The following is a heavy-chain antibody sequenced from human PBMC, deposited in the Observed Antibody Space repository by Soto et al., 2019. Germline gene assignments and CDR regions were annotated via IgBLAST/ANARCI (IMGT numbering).Heavy chain of an antibody. CDR3: SRSLAVAGSGPDY. D-gene: IGHD6-19*01. J-gene: IGHJ4*02. V-gene: IGHV3-30-3*01. CDR1: GFTFSSFA. CDR2: ISFDGSNK. Sequence: GGSLRLSCAASGFTFSSFAMHWVRQAPGKGLEWVTVISFDGSNKYYADSVKGRFTISRDNSKNTLFLQMDSLRAEDTAVYYCSRSLAVAGSGPDYWGQGTLVTVSS.